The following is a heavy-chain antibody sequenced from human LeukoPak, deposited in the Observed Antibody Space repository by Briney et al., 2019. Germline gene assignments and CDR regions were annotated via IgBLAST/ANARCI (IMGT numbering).Heavy chain of an antibody. CDR3: VYSSGWANYFDY. CDR2: FDPEDGET. Sequence: EASVKVSCKVSGYTLTELSMHCVRQAPGKGLEWMGGFDPEDGETIYAQKFQGRVTMTEDTSTDTAYMELSSLRSEDTAVYYCVYSSGWANYFDYWGQGTLVTVSS. D-gene: IGHD6-19*01. J-gene: IGHJ4*02. V-gene: IGHV1-24*01. CDR1: GYTLTELS.